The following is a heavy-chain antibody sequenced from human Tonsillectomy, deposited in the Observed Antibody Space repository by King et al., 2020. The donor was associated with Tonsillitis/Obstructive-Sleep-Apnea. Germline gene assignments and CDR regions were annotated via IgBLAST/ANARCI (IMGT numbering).Heavy chain of an antibody. J-gene: IGHJ5*02. D-gene: IGHD2-2*01. Sequence: QLVQSGGGLIQPGGSLRLSCAASGVTVSSNYMSWVRQAPGKVLEWVSVIYSGGSTYYADSVKGRFTISRDNSKNTLYLQMNSLRAEDTAVYYFARGGSTRRCSSTSCRPNWFDPWGQGTLVTVSS. CDR3: ARGGSTRRCSSTSCRPNWFDP. CDR2: IYSGGST. CDR1: GVTVSSNY. V-gene: IGHV3-53*01.